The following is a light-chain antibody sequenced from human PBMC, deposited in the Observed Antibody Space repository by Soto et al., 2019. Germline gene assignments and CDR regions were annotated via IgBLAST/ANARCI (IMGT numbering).Light chain of an antibody. J-gene: IGLJ3*02. V-gene: IGLV2-14*01. Sequence: QSALTQPASVSGSPGQSIIISCTGTSTDVGGYDFVSWYQQHPGTAPKLIIFEVSDRPSGVSNRFSGSKSGNTASMAISGVRSEDEADYYCAAWDDSLTAWVFGGGTKLTVL. CDR1: STDVGGYDF. CDR2: EVS. CDR3: AAWDDSLTAWV.